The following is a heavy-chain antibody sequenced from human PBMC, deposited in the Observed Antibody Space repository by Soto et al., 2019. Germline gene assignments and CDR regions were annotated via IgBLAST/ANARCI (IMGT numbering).Heavy chain of an antibody. V-gene: IGHV4-59*01. CDR2: IYYSGST. CDR1: GGSLSSYY. D-gene: IGHD1-7*01. Sequence: SDTLSLTCTVSGGSLSSYYWSWIRQPPGKGLEWIGYIYYSGSTNYNPSLKSRVTISVDTSKNQFSLKLSSVTAADTAVYYCATDVERRITGTTWWFDPWGQGTLVTVSS. J-gene: IGHJ5*02. CDR3: ATDVERRITGTTWWFDP.